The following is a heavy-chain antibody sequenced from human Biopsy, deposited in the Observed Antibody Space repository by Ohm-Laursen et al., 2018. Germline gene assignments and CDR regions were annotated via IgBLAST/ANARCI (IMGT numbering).Heavy chain of an antibody. CDR1: GYIFTSFG. CDR3: ARVREGGLLDY. Sequence: ASVKASCKGSGYIFTSFGVSWVRQAPGHGLGWMGWVSTYNGNTEYEQKFQGRVTMTTDTSANTAYMELRSLRSDDTAVYFCARVREGGLLDYWGQGILVTVSS. CDR2: VSTYNGNT. V-gene: IGHV1-18*01. D-gene: IGHD3-16*01. J-gene: IGHJ4*02.